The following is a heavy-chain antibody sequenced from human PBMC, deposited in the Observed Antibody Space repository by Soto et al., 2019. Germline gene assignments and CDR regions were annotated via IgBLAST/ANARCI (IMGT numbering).Heavy chain of an antibody. D-gene: IGHD2-21*01. J-gene: IGHJ4*02. CDR3: AKANVFQPPYYFDY. CDR2: ISGSGGST. V-gene: IGHV3-23*01. CDR1: GFTFSSYA. Sequence: LRLSCAASGFTFSSYAMSWVRQAPGKGLEWVSAISGSGGSTYYADSVKGRFTISRDNSKNTLYLQMKSLRAEDTAVYYCAKANVFQPPYYFDYWGQGTLVTVSS.